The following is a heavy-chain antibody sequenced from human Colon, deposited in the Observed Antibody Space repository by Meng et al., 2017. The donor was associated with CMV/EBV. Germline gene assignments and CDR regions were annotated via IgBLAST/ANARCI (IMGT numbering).Heavy chain of an antibody. CDR3: AKDFAATPPGSNWNYFDY. V-gene: IGHV3-33*06. Sequence: TFSTSGMHWVRQAPGKGLEWVAVIWYDGSNKYYADSVKGRFTISRDNSKNTLYLQMNSLRAEDTAVYYCAKDFAATPPGSNWNYFDYWGQGTLVTVSS. CDR1: TFSTSG. CDR2: IWYDGSNK. J-gene: IGHJ4*02. D-gene: IGHD1-20*01.